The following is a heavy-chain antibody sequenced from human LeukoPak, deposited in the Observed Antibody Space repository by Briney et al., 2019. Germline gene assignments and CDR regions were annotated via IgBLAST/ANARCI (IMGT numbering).Heavy chain of an antibody. V-gene: IGHV3-48*01. CDR1: GFTFSSYS. D-gene: IGHD3-22*01. CDR2: ISSSSSTI. J-gene: IGHJ4*02. CDR3: AQGRSGYYPGY. Sequence: QPGGSLRLSCAASGFTFSSYSMNWVRQAPGKGLEWVSYISSSSSTIYYADSVKGRFAISRDNAKNSLYLQMNSLRAEDTAVYYCAQGRSGYYPGYWGQGTLVTVSS.